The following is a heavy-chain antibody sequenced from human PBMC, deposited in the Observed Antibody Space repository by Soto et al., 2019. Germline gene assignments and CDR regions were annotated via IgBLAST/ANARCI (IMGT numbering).Heavy chain of an antibody. CDR1: GFTFSSYW. Sequence: EVQLVESGGDLVQPGGSLRLSCAASGFTFSSYWMHWVRQAPGKGLVWVSRIKSDGSGAIYADSVKGRFTVSRDNAKNTLDLLMNSVSTEDTAVYDCSRGDGDYHDGNGYLGRPWGPGTRGTVSS. CDR2: IKSDGSGA. D-gene: IGHD3-22*01. V-gene: IGHV3-74*01. J-gene: IGHJ5*02. CDR3: SRGDGDYHDGNGYLGRP.